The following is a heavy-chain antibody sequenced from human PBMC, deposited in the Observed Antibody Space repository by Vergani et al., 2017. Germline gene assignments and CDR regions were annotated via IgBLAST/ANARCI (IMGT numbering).Heavy chain of an antibody. CDR3: ARGSRYCTSTSCSPLNVYDI. D-gene: IGHD2-2*01. V-gene: IGHV3-11*01. J-gene: IGHJ3*02. CDR1: GFTFSAYY. CDR2: ISSSGNTR. Sequence: QVQLVESGGGLVKPGGSLRLSCAASGFTFSAYYMSWFRQAPGKGLEWVSYISSSGNTRYNADSVKGRFTISRDNAKNSLFLRMNSLRADDTAVYYCARGSRYCTSTSCSPLNVYDIWGQGTMVTVSS.